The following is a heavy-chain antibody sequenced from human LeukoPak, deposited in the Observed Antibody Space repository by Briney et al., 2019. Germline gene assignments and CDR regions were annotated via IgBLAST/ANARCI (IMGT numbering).Heavy chain of an antibody. CDR3: ARTAEPTYGSGSYYDSLNWFDP. D-gene: IGHD3-10*01. CDR1: GYTFTSYA. J-gene: IGHJ5*02. V-gene: IGHV1-3*01. Sequence: ASVKVSCKASGYTFTSYAMHWVRQAPGQRLEWMGWINAGNGNTKYSQKFQGRVTITRDTSASTAYMELSSLRSEDTAVYYCARTAEPTYGSGSYYDSLNWFDPWGQGTLVTVSS. CDR2: INAGNGNT.